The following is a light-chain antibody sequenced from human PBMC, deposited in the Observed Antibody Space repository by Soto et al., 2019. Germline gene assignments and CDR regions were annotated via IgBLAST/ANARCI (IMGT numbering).Light chain of an antibody. CDR1: QSIGSN. V-gene: IGKV3-15*01. Sequence: ETVMTQSPATLSVSPGERATVSCRASQSIGSNLAWYQQRPGQAPRLVIHSASTRATGIPVRFSGSGSGTEFTLTISSLQSEDFAVYYCQQYNSWPRGTFGPGTKVEIK. CDR3: QQYNSWPRGT. J-gene: IGKJ3*01. CDR2: SAS.